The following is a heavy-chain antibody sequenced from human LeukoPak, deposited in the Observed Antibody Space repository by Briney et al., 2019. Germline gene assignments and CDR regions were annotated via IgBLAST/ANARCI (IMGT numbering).Heavy chain of an antibody. V-gene: IGHV1-69*01. CDR2: IIPIFGTA. CDR3: ARSLVDYGSGSYRSFDY. Sequence: SVKVSCRASGGTFSSYAISWVRQAPGRGLEWMGGIIPIFGTANYAQKFQGRVTITADESTSTAYMELSSLRSEDTAVYYCARSLVDYGSGSYRSFDYWGQGTLVTASS. CDR1: GGTFSSYA. D-gene: IGHD3-10*01. J-gene: IGHJ4*02.